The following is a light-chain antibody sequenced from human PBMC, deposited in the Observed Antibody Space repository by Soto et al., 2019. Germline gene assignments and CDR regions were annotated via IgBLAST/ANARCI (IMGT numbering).Light chain of an antibody. CDR2: YDS. CDR3: QVWDISSGHVV. CDR1: NIGSKS. V-gene: IGLV3-21*01. Sequence: SYELTQPPSVSVATGKTASVACGGSNIGSKSVHWYQKKSGQAPVLVMYYDSDRPSEIPERFSGSNSGNTATLTISRVEAGDEAYYYCQVWDISSGHVVFGGGTKLTVL. J-gene: IGLJ3*02.